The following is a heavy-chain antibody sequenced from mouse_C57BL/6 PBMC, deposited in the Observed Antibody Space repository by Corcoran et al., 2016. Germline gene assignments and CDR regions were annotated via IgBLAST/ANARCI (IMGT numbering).Heavy chain of an antibody. D-gene: IGHD1-1*01. CDR3: ARSHYYYGSSLYYFDY. V-gene: IGHV1-81*01. CDR2: IYPRSGNT. J-gene: IGHJ2*01. Sequence: QVQLQQSGAELARPGASVKLSCKASGYTFTSYGISWVKQRTGQGLEWIGEIYPRSGNTYYNEKFKGKATLTADKSSSTAYMELRSLTSEDSAVYFCARSHYYYGSSLYYFDYWGQGTTLTVSS. CDR1: GYTFTSYG.